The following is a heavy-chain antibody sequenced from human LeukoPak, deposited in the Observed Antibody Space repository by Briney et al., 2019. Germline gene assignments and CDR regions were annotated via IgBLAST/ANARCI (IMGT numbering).Heavy chain of an antibody. D-gene: IGHD6-13*01. J-gene: IGHJ2*01. CDR1: GFTFSSYD. Sequence: GGSLRLSCAASGFTFSSYDMHWVRQTTGKGLEWVSAIGTAGDTYYPGSVKGRFTISRENAKNSLYLQMSSLRAGDTGAYYCARAAYSSTWYSRYFDLWGRGTLVTVSS. CDR3: ARAAYSSTWYSRYFDL. V-gene: IGHV3-13*01. CDR2: IGTAGDT.